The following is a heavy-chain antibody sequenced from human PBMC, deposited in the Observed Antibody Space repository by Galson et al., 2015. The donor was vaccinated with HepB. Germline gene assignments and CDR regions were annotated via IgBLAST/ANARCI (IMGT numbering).Heavy chain of an antibody. D-gene: IGHD5-12*01. V-gene: IGHV3-53*01. J-gene: IGHJ3*02. CDR2: IYSGGST. Sequence: SLRLSCAASGFTVSSNYMSWVRQAPGKGLEWVSVIYSGGSTYYADSVKGRFTISRDNSKNTLYLQMNSLRAEDTAVYYCARVYSGYDYDDPGRDNAFDIWGQGTMVTVSS. CDR3: ARVYSGYDYDDPGRDNAFDI. CDR1: GFTVSSNY.